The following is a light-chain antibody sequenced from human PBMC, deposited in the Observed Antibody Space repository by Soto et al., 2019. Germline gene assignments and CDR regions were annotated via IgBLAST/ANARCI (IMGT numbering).Light chain of an antibody. CDR1: SSNIGAAYD. Sequence: QPVLTQPPSVSGAPGQKVTISCTRSSSNIGAAYDVHWYQHLPGTAPKLLIYGNNNRPSGVPDRFSGSKSGTSASLAITGLQAEDEADYYCQSSDSSLSGWVFGGGTKLTVL. CDR3: QSSDSSLSGWV. V-gene: IGLV1-40*01. J-gene: IGLJ3*02. CDR2: GNN.